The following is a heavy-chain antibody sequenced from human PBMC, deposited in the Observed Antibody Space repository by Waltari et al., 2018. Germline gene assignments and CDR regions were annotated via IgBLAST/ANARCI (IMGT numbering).Heavy chain of an antibody. CDR2: IFHTEAT. V-gene: IGHV4-4*02. Sequence: QVQLQESGPGLVKPSGTLSLTCAVSGGSITRLTWWTGVRQPPGKGLEWSGEIFHTEATSYNPSLKSRLTISVDKSKNQFSLKLSSVTVADTAVYYCVRAGYCSRSGCQTWAWDWGQGTLVTVSS. D-gene: IGHD2-2*01. CDR3: VRAGYCSRSGCQTWAWD. CDR1: GGSITRLTW. J-gene: IGHJ4*02.